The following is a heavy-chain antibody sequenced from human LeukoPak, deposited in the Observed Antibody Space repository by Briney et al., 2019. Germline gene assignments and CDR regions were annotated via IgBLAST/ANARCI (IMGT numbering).Heavy chain of an antibody. D-gene: IGHD5-24*01. CDR1: GGSISSSIYY. J-gene: IGHJ5*02. Sequence: SETLSLTCTVSGGSISSSIYYWGWIRQPPGKGLEWIGSIYSGGNTNYNPSLKSRVTISVDTSKNQFSLKLSSVTAADTAAYYCARHGLIYNSYAWFDPWGQGTLVTVSS. V-gene: IGHV4-39*01. CDR2: IYSGGNT. CDR3: ARHGLIYNSYAWFDP.